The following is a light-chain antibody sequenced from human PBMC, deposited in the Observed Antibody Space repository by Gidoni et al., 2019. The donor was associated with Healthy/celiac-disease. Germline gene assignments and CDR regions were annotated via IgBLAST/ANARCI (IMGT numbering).Light chain of an antibody. CDR3: QQYGSSPLT. V-gene: IGKV3-20*01. CDR2: GAS. Sequence: DIVLTQSTCTLSFSPGERATLSCRASQSVSSSYLAWYQQKPGQAPRLLIYGASSRATGIPDRFSGSGSGTDFTLTISRLEPEDFAVYYCQQYGSSPLTFGGGTKVEIQ. J-gene: IGKJ4*01. CDR1: QSVSSSY.